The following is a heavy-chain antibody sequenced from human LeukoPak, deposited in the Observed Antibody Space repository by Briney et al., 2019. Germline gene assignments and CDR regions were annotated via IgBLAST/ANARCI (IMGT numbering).Heavy chain of an antibody. CDR1: GFTFSSYG. J-gene: IGHJ6*03. V-gene: IGHV3-33*08. D-gene: IGHD3-3*01. CDR2: IWYGGSNK. CDR3: ARPYWSGYSMDV. Sequence: GRSLRLSCAASGFTFSSYGMHWVRQAPGKGLEWVAVIWYGGSNKYYADSVKGRFTISRDNAKNSLYLQMNSLRAEDTAVYYCARPYWSGYSMDVWGKGTTVIVSS.